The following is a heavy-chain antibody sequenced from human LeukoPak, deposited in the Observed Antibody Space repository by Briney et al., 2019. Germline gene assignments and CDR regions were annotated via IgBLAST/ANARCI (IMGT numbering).Heavy chain of an antibody. V-gene: IGHV3-66*02. Sequence: GGSLRLSCAASGFTVSSNYMSWVRQAPGKGLDWVSVIYGGGTTYYADSVKGRFTISRDNSKNTLYLQVNSLRAEDTAVYYCARALPFGGDFDYWGQGTLVTVSS. CDR2: IYGGGTT. CDR1: GFTVSSNY. J-gene: IGHJ4*02. CDR3: ARALPFGGDFDY. D-gene: IGHD3-16*01.